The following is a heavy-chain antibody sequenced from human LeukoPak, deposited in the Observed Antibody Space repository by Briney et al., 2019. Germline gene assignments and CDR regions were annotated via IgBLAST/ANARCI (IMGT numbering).Heavy chain of an antibody. CDR1: GGTFSSYA. CDR3: ARTAEGRYFDWLLIFDY. J-gene: IGHJ4*02. V-gene: IGHV1-69*01. D-gene: IGHD3-9*01. Sequence: SVKLSCTASGGTFSSYAISWVRQAPGQGLEWMGGIIPIFGTANYAQKFKGRVTITADESTSTAYMELSSLRSEDTAVYYCARTAEGRYFDWLLIFDYWGQGTLVTVSS. CDR2: IIPIFGTA.